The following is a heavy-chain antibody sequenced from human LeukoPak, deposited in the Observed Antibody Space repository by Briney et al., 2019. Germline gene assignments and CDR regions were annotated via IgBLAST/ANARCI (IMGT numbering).Heavy chain of an antibody. CDR3: ARDLESYSSSWYGEDYYMDV. D-gene: IGHD6-13*01. Sequence: GGSLRLSCAASGFIFSSYGMSWVRQAPGKGLEWVSAISGSGGNTYYADSVKGRFTISRDNSKNKLYLQMNSLRAEDTAVYYCARDLESYSSSWYGEDYYMDVWGKGTTVTISS. V-gene: IGHV3-23*01. CDR2: ISGSGGNT. CDR1: GFIFSSYG. J-gene: IGHJ6*03.